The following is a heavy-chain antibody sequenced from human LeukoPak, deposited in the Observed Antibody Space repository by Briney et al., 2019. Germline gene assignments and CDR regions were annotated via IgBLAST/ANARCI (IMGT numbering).Heavy chain of an antibody. CDR2: IYWNDDK. CDR1: GFSLSTTGVG. J-gene: IGHJ4*02. D-gene: IGHD3-3*01. CDR3: AHRRTIGCLADPFDH. Sequence: SGPTLVKPTQTLTLTCTFSGFSLSTTGVGVGWIRQPPGKALEWLALIYWNDDKPYSPSLKSRLTITKDTSKSQVVLTMTDMGPVDTATYYCAHRRTIGCLADPFDHWGQGTLVTVSS. V-gene: IGHV2-5*01.